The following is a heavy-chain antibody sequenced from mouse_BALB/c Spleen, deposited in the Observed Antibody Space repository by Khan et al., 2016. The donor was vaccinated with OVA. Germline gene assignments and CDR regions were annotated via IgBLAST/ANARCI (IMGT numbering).Heavy chain of an antibody. CDR3: ARGGRRAMDY. Sequence: QIQLVQSGPDLKKPGETVKISCKASGYTFTNYGINWVKQAPGKGLKWMGWIYTYTGEPTYADDFKGRFAFSLETSASTAYLQINNLKHEDTATYFCARGGRRAMDYWDQGTTVTVSS. CDR1: GYTFTNYG. J-gene: IGHJ4*01. D-gene: IGHD3-3*01. CDR2: IYTYTGEP. V-gene: IGHV9-3-1*01.